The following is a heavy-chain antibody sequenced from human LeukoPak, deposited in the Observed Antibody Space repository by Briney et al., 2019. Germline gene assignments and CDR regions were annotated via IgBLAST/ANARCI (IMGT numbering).Heavy chain of an antibody. D-gene: IGHD6-13*01. J-gene: IGHJ6*03. V-gene: IGHV1-69*01. Sequence: SVKVSCKASGGTFSSYAISWVRQAPGQGLEWMGGIIPIFGTANYAQKFQGRVTITADESTSTAYMELSSLRSEETAVYYCARVIAAVGTFYYYYMDVWGKGTTVTVSS. CDR2: IIPIFGTA. CDR1: GGTFSSYA. CDR3: ARVIAAVGTFYYYYMDV.